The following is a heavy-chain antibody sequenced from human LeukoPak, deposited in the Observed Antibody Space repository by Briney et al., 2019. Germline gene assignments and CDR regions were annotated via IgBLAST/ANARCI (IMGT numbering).Heavy chain of an antibody. CDR3: AGGLGYYGCTSCNAGTIGLFYP. CDR1: GGSFSGYY. CDR2: INPSGST. Sequence: PSETLSLTCDGYGGSFSGYYWSWIRQPPGKGLEWIGEINPSGSTNYNPPLKSRVTISVDTSKHQLSLKLSSVTAAATAVFYFAGGLGYYGCTSCNAGTIGLFYPWGQGTLVTVSS. D-gene: IGHD2-2*01. J-gene: IGHJ5*02. V-gene: IGHV4-34*01.